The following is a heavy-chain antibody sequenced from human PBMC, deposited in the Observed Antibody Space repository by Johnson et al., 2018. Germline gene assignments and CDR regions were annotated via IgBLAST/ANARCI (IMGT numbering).Heavy chain of an antibody. D-gene: IGHD4-17*01. CDR1: GFTFSSYA. CDR3: AGRTDYGDYAVYMDV. CDR2: ISYDGSNK. Sequence: QVQLVESGGGVVQPGRSLRLSCAASGFTFSSYAMHWVRQAPGKGLEWVAVISYDGSNKYYADSVKGRFTISRDNSKNTLYLQMNSLRAEDTAVYYCAGRTDYGDYAVYMDVWGKGTTVTVSS. J-gene: IGHJ6*03. V-gene: IGHV3-30-3*01.